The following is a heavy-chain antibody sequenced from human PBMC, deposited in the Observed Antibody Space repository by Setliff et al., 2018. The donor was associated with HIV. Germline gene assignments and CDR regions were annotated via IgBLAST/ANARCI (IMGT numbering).Heavy chain of an antibody. CDR2: IDTSGST. Sequence: PSETLSLTCTVSGDSISSSYYWTWIRQPPGKGLEWIGYIDTSGSTNYNPSLKNRVTISVDTSKNQFSLRLSSVTAADTAVYYCTGDYNSGSNRFDYWGQGTPVTVSS. J-gene: IGHJ4*02. CDR3: TGDYNSGSNRFDY. D-gene: IGHD3-10*01. V-gene: IGHV4-4*08. CDR1: GDSISSSYY.